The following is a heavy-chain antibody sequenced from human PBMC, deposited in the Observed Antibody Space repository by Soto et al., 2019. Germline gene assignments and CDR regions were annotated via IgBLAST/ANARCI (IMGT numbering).Heavy chain of an antibody. Sequence: ASVKVSCKASGYTFTGYYMHWVRQAPGQGLEWMGWINPNSGGTNYAQKFQGWVTMTRDTSISTAYMELSRLRSDDTAVYYCARGIAARYYYGMDVWGQGTTVTVSS. CDR3: ARGIAARYYYGMDV. V-gene: IGHV1-2*04. CDR1: GYTFTGYY. D-gene: IGHD6-13*01. J-gene: IGHJ6*02. CDR2: INPNSGGT.